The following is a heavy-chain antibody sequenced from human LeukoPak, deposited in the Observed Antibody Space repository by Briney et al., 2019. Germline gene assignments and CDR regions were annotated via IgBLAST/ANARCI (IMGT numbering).Heavy chain of an antibody. V-gene: IGHV3-21*04. Sequence: GGSLRLSCAASRFTFSSYSMNWVRQAPGKGLEWVSSISTGSSYIYYADSVKGRFTISRDNAKNSLFLQMNSLRAADTAVYYCARVWVRNWFDPWGQGTLVTVSS. J-gene: IGHJ5*02. D-gene: IGHD3-16*01. CDR1: RFTFSSYS. CDR2: ISTGSSYI. CDR3: ARVWVRNWFDP.